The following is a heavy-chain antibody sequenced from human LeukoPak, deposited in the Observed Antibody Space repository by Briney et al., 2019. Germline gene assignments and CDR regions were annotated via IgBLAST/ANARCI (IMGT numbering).Heavy chain of an antibody. D-gene: IGHD2-2*01. J-gene: IGHJ6*02. CDR3: ARVYCSSTSCYSLYYYYGMDV. CDR2: ISAYNGNA. V-gene: IGHV1-18*01. CDR1: GYTFTSYG. Sequence: ASVKVSCKASGYTFTSYGISWVRQAPGQGLEWMGWISAYNGNANYAQKLQGRVTMTTGTSTSTAYMELRSLRSDDTAVYYCARVYCSSTSCYSLYYYYGMDVWGQGTTVTVSS.